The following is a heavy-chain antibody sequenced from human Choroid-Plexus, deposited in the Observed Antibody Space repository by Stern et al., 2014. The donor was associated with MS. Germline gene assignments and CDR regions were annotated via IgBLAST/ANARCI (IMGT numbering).Heavy chain of an antibody. Sequence: VQLEESGGGVVQPGRPLRLSCVASGFTFGSCAMHWVRQAPGKGLEWVAGGSYDGRNKYYADSVKGRFTISRDNSQNPLYMQMSSLRPEDTAVYYCAKERQYLTYFFDHWGQGSLVTVSS. CDR1: GFTFGSCA. J-gene: IGHJ5*02. D-gene: IGHD2/OR15-2a*01. V-gene: IGHV3-30*18. CDR2: GSYDGRNK. CDR3: AKERQYLTYFFDH.